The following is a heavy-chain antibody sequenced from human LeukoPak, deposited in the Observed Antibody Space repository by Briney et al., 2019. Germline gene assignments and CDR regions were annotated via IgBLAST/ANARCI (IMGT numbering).Heavy chain of an antibody. J-gene: IGHJ4*02. D-gene: IGHD3-10*01. CDR1: GFTVSDNY. CDR2: IYSGGGT. CDR3: VRDEGFHGSGSN. V-gene: IGHV3-66*01. Sequence: GGSLRLSCAASGFTVSDNYMSWVRQAPGKGREWGSVIYSGGGTYYPHSEKGRFTISRDNSKNTLYLQMNTLRVEDTAVYYCVRDEGFHGSGSNWGPGTLVTVSS.